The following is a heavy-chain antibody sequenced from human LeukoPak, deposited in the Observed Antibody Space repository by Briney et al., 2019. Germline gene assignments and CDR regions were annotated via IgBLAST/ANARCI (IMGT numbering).Heavy chain of an antibody. CDR1: GFTFSSYA. J-gene: IGHJ4*02. V-gene: IGHV3-64D*06. D-gene: IGHD3-16*01. CDR2: ISSNGGST. Sequence: GGSLRLSCAASGFTFSSYAMHWVRQAPGKGLEYVSAISSNGGSTYYADSVKGRFTISRDNSKNTLYLQMSSLRAEDTAVYYCVNLHSFPFDYWGQGTLVTVSS. CDR3: VNLHSFPFDY.